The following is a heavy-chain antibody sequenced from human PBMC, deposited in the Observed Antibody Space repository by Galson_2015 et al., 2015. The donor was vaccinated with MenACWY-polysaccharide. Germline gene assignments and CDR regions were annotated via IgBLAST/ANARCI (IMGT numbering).Heavy chain of an antibody. J-gene: IGHJ4*01. D-gene: IGHD3-10*01. CDR1: GYTFTNYY. CDR3: ARNAASGLDY. CDR2: INPSGGST. Sequence: SVKVSCKASGYTFTNYYILWVRQAPGQGLEWLGFINPSGGSTSYAQKFQGRVTMTRDTSTGTVYVDLSSLRSEDTAVYYCARNAASGLDYWGHGTLVTVSS. V-gene: IGHV1-46*01.